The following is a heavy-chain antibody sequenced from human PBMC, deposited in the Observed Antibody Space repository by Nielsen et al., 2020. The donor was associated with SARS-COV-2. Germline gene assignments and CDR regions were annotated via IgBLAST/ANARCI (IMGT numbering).Heavy chain of an antibody. CDR1: GYNFATYW. Sequence: GESLKISCQGSGYNFATYWIAWVRQMPGKGLEWMGVVYPGDSDTRYSPSFQGQVIISFDKSITTAYLQWSSLQASDSAMYYCARLQSSTGGGMDVWGQGTAVTVSS. J-gene: IGHJ6*02. D-gene: IGHD2-2*01. CDR2: VYPGDSDT. CDR3: ARLQSSTGGGMDV. V-gene: IGHV5-51*01.